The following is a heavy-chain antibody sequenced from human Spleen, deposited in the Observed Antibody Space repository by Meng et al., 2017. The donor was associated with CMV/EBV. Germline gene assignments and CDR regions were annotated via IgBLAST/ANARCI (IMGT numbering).Heavy chain of an antibody. CDR1: GFSFMSYS. CDR2: ISSSSSYI. J-gene: IGHJ1*01. D-gene: IGHD2-21*01. CDR3: ARACGADCYRPEYFHH. Sequence: GESLKISCAASGFSFMSYSMSWVRQAPGKGLEWVSSISSSSSYIYYADSVKGRFTISRDNAKNSLYLQMNSLRAEDTAVYYCARACGADCYRPEYFHHWGQGTLVTVSS. V-gene: IGHV3-21*01.